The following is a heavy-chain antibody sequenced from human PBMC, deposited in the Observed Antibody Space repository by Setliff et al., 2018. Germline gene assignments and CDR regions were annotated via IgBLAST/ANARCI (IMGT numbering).Heavy chain of an antibody. CDR2: INDSGRS. Sequence: SETLSLTCAVYGESLSGHYWNWIRQPPGKGLEWIGEINDSGRSNYNPSLKSRLTMSVDTYKKQFSLTLTSVTAADTAVYYCARGSSYDKGWFPRTLYYYYYLDVWANGTTVTVSS. J-gene: IGHJ6*03. CDR1: GESLSGHY. CDR3: ARGSSYDKGWFPRTLYYYYYLDV. D-gene: IGHD6-19*01. V-gene: IGHV4-34*01.